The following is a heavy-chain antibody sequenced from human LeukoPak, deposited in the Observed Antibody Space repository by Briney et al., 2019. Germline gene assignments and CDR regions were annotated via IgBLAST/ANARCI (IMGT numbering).Heavy chain of an antibody. CDR1: GGSISSYY. J-gene: IGHJ4*02. V-gene: IGHV4-4*07. CDR3: ARDPHYYGSGYFDY. Sequence: TSEPLSLTCTVSGGSISSYYWSWIRQPAGKGLEWIGRIYTSGSTNYNPSLKSRVTMSVDTSKNQFSLKLSSVTAADTAVYYCARDPHYYGSGYFDYWGQGTLVTVSS. CDR2: IYTSGST. D-gene: IGHD3-10*01.